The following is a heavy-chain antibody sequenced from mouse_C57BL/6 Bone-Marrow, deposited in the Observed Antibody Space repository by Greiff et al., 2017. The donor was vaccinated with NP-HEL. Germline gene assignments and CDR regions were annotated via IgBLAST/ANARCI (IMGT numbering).Heavy chain of an antibody. Sequence: EVQLVESGGGLVQPKGSLKLSCAASGFSFNTYAMNWVRQAPGKGLEWVARIRSKSNNYATYYADSVKDRFTISRDDSESMLYLQMNNLKTEDTAMYYCVRSITTVRRGNAMDYWGQGTSVTVSS. CDR3: VRSITTVRRGNAMDY. D-gene: IGHD1-1*01. CDR2: IRSKSNNYAT. J-gene: IGHJ4*01. V-gene: IGHV10-1*01. CDR1: GFSFNTYA.